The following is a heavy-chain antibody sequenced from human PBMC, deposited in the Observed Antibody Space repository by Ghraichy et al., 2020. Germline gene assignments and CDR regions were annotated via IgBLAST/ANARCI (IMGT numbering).Heavy chain of an antibody. J-gene: IGHJ3*02. CDR2: IKIDETEK. D-gene: IGHD4-11*01. CDR1: GFSFRSYW. Sequence: GGSLRLSCAASGFSFRSYWMTWVRQAPWKGLEWVANIKIDETEKYYVGSVKGRFTISRDNAKNSLYLQMNSLRAEDTALYYCGRGGPDNSNYAVDIWGQGTMVTVSS. CDR3: GRGGPDNSNYAVDI. V-gene: IGHV3-7*03.